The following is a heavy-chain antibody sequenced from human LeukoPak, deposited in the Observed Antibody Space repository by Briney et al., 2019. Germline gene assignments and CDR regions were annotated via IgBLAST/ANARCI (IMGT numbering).Heavy chain of an antibody. J-gene: IGHJ4*02. D-gene: IGHD6-13*01. Sequence: SVKVSCKASGYTFTSYDINWVRQATGQGLEWMGGIIPIFGTANYAQKFQGRVTITADKSTSTAYMELSSLRSEDTAVYYCASGGYSSSWYSSYFDYWGQGTLVTVSS. V-gene: IGHV1-69*06. CDR3: ASGGYSSSWYSSYFDY. CDR1: GYTFTSYD. CDR2: IIPIFGTA.